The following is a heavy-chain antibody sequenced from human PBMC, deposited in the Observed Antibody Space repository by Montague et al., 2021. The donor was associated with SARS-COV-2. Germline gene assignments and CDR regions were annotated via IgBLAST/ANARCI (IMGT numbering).Heavy chain of an antibody. CDR1: GFTFSSYA. J-gene: IGHJ6*02. D-gene: IGHD3-9*01. V-gene: IGHV3-30*04. Sequence: SLRLSCAASGFTFSSYALHWVRRAPGKGLEWVADISHEGSYKYYADSXXGRFTISRDNSKNTLYLDMNSLRAEDTALYYCARDLESTGYFDPYYYHGMDVWGQGTTVTVSS. CDR3: ARDLESTGYFDPYYYHGMDV. CDR2: ISHEGSYK.